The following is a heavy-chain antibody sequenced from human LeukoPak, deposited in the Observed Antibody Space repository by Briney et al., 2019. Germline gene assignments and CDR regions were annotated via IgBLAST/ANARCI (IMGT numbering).Heavy chain of an antibody. V-gene: IGHV1-69*13. CDR3: ARVGDGCSGGSCNMDV. D-gene: IGHD2-15*01. J-gene: IGHJ6*04. CDR1: GGTFSSYA. CDR2: IIPIFGTA. Sequence: ASVKVSCKASGGTFSSYAISWVRQAPGQGLEWMGGIIPIFGTANYAQKFQGRVTITADESTSTAYMELRSLRSDDTAVYYCARVGDGCSGGSCNMDVWGKGTTVTVSS.